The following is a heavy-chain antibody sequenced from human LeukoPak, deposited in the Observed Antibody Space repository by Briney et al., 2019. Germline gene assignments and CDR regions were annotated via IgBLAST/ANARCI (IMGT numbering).Heavy chain of an antibody. Sequence: SGPTLVKPTQTLTLTCTFSGFSLSTSGVGVGWIRQPPGKALEWLALIYWNDDKRYSPSLKSRLTITKDTSKNQVVLTMTNIDPVDTATYYCAHRGYDSSGYLLDFDPWGQGTLVTVSS. CDR1: GFSLSTSGVG. CDR2: IYWNDDK. CDR3: AHRGYDSSGYLLDFDP. V-gene: IGHV2-5*01. J-gene: IGHJ5*02. D-gene: IGHD3-22*01.